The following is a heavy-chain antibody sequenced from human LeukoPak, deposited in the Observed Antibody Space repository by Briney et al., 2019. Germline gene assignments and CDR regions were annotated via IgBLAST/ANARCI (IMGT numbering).Heavy chain of an antibody. D-gene: IGHD6-13*01. Sequence: ASVKVSCKASGYTFTSYYMNWLRQAPGQGLEWMGIIDPSGGSTSNAQKFQGRVTMSRDTSTSTVYMELSRLRSDDTAVYYCAREDSSSWYVFDYWGQGTLVTVSS. V-gene: IGHV1-46*01. CDR1: GYTFTSYY. J-gene: IGHJ4*02. CDR3: AREDSSSWYVFDY. CDR2: IDPSGGST.